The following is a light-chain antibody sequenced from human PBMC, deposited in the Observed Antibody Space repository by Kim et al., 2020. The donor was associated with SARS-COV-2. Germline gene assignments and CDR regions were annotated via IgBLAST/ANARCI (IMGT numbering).Light chain of an antibody. CDR2: KDN. J-gene: IGLJ3*02. Sequence: GQRVTISCSGGTSNIRNNLVSWYQDLPGTAPKVLIYKDNKRPSGVPGRFSASKSGTSATLAITGLQTGDEGDYYCGTWDDRLDAGVFGGGTQLTVL. V-gene: IGLV1-51*01. CDR3: GTWDDRLDAGV. CDR1: TSNIRNNL.